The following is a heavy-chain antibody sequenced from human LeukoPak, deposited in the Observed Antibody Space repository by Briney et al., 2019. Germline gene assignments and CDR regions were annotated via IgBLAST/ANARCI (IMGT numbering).Heavy chain of an antibody. Sequence: SETLSLTCTVSGGSISSHYWSWIRQPPGKGLEWIGYISDSGSTNYNPSLKSRVTISVDTSSNQFSLKLSSVTAADTAVYFCAKTGNGYDPLYYYYYMDVWGKGTTVTVSS. CDR1: GGSISSHY. V-gene: IGHV4-59*08. CDR3: AKTGNGYDPLYYYYYMDV. CDR2: ISDSGST. D-gene: IGHD5-12*01. J-gene: IGHJ6*03.